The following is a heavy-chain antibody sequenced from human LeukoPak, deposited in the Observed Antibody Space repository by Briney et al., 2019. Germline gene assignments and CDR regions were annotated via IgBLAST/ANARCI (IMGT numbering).Heavy chain of an antibody. D-gene: IGHD6-13*01. CDR2: ISSSGGTI. J-gene: IGHJ4*02. Sequence: GGSLRLSCAASGFTFSDYYMSWIRQAPGKGLEWVSYISSSGGTIYYADSVKGRFTISRDNAKNSLYLQMNSLRADDTAVYYCARGDYSSSWSHYFDYWGQGTLVNVSS. CDR1: GFTFSDYY. V-gene: IGHV3-11*01. CDR3: ARGDYSSSWSHYFDY.